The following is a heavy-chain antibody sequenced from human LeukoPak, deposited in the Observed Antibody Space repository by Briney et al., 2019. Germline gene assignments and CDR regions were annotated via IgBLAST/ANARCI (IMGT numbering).Heavy chain of an antibody. CDR1: GGTFSGYY. V-gene: IGHV4-34*01. CDR3: ARGGRITIFGPSGRPHAFDI. D-gene: IGHD3-3*01. Sequence: SETLSLTCAVSGGTFSGYYWSWIRQPPGKGLEWIGEMNHSGSTNYNPSLKSRVTISVDTSKNQFSLKLSSVTAADTAVYYRARGGRITIFGPSGRPHAFDIWGRGTMVTVSS. CDR2: MNHSGST. J-gene: IGHJ3*02.